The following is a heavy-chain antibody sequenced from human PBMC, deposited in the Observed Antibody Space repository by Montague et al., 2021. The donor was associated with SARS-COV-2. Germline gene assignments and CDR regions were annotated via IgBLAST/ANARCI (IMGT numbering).Heavy chain of an antibody. V-gene: IGHV4-38-2*01. CDR3: ARRGYTGSDYFDY. Sequence: SETLSPTCSVSGFSISSGFYWAWIRQSPGNGPEWIGTVYHSGYTHHNPSRTGRVTVSIDTSKNQFSLTVTSVTAADTAVYFCARRGYTGSDYFDYWGQGTLVTVSS. CDR1: GFSISSGFY. J-gene: IGHJ4*02. D-gene: IGHD5-12*01. CDR2: VYHSGYT.